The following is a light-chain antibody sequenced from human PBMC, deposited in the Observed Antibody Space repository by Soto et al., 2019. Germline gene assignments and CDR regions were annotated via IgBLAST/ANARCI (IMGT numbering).Light chain of an antibody. CDR1: SSNIGAGYD. V-gene: IGLV1-40*01. J-gene: IGLJ1*01. CDR3: QSYDSSLSAHV. Sequence: QSVLTQPPSVSGAPGQRVTISCTGSSSNIGAGYDVHWYQQLPGTAPKLLIYGNSNRPSGVPDRFSGSKSGTSASLAITGLQAEDEADYYCQSYDSSLSAHVFGTGIQVTVL. CDR2: GNS.